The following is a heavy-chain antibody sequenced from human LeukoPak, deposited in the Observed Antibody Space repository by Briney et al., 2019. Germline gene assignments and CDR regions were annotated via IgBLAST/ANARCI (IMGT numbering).Heavy chain of an antibody. Sequence: GGSLRLSCAAPGFTFSRYWMTWVRQAPGKGLEWVANIKQDGSEKYYVDSVKGRFTISRDNAKNSLYLQMNSLRAEDTAVYYCARVSIAAAGSDYWGQGTLGTVSS. D-gene: IGHD6-13*01. CDR2: IKQDGSEK. CDR1: GFTFSRYW. CDR3: ARVSIAAAGSDY. J-gene: IGHJ4*02. V-gene: IGHV3-7*01.